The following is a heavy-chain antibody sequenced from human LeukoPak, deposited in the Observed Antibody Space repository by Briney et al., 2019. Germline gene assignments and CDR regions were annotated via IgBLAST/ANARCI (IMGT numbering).Heavy chain of an antibody. J-gene: IGHJ4*02. CDR3: ARAHTNNWHVDY. CDR1: GGSFSNYY. V-gene: IGHV4-59*01. D-gene: IGHD1-1*01. CDR2: IYYSGSS. Sequence: PSETLSLTCTLSGGSFSNYYWTWIRQPPGKGLEWIGYIYYSGSSDYNPSLKSRVSISVDTSKNQLSLKLSSVTAADTAVYYCARAHTNNWHVDYWGQGTLVTVSS.